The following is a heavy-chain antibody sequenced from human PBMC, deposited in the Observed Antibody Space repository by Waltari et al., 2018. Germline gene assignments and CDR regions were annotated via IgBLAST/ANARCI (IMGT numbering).Heavy chain of an antibody. V-gene: IGHV1-2*02. D-gene: IGHD1-26*01. CDR1: GYTFTVYY. J-gene: IGHJ4*02. CDR3: ARPLLGEWELGYFDY. CDR2: INPNSGGT. Sequence: VQLVQSGAELKKPGASVKVSCKASGYTFTVYYMHWVRQTPGQGLEWMGWINPNSGGTNYAQKLQGRVTMTRDTSISTAYMELSRLRSDDTAVYYCARPLLGEWELGYFDYWGQGTLVTVSS.